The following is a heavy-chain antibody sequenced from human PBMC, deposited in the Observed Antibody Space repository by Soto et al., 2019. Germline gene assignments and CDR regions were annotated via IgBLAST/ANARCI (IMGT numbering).Heavy chain of an antibody. CDR3: ARDSITIFGGGMDV. Sequence: LRLSCVASDFTFSTYSMNWVRQAPGKGLEWVAYISATSNHIYYADSLKGRFTISRDNAKSSLYLHMNSLRAEDTAVYFCARDSITIFGGGMDVWGQGTTVTVS. V-gene: IGHV3-21*01. D-gene: IGHD3-3*01. J-gene: IGHJ6*02. CDR2: ISATSNHI. CDR1: DFTFSTYS.